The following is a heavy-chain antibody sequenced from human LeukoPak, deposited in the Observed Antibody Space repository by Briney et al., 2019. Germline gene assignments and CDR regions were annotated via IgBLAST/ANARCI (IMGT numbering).Heavy chain of an antibody. CDR1: GGTFSSYA. Sequence: SVKVSCKASGGTFSSYAISWVRQAPGQGLEWMGRIIPIFGTANYAQKFQGRVTITTDESTSTAYMELSSLRSEDTAVYYCARDRGYYYYYMDVWGKGTTVTVTS. CDR2: IIPIFGTA. D-gene: IGHD3-10*01. J-gene: IGHJ6*03. CDR3: ARDRGYYYYYMDV. V-gene: IGHV1-69*05.